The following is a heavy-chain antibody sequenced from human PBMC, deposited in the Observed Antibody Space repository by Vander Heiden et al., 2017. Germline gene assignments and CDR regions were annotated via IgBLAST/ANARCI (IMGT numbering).Heavy chain of an antibody. CDR1: GIPFSTYV. CDR3: ATGGAWLQPHFDN. CDR2: ISGSYVNT. Sequence: EVQLLESGGGLVQRGGSLRHSCVASGIPFSTYVMTWVRQAPGKGLASVSIISGSYVNTYYADSVMGRFTISRDNSNNTLSLQMNSLRADDTAVYYCATGGAWLQPHFDNWGQGTLVTVSS. J-gene: IGHJ4*02. V-gene: IGHV3-23*01. D-gene: IGHD6-19*01.